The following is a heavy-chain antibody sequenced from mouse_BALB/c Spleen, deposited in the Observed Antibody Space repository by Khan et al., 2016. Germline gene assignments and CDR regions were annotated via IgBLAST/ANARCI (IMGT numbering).Heavy chain of an antibody. J-gene: IGHJ3*01. CDR2: INPDSSTI. CDR1: GFDFSRYW. CDR3: ARLHYYGRFAY. Sequence: EVKLLESGGGLVQPGGSLKLSCAASGFDFSRYWMSWVRQAPGKGLEWIGEINPDSSTINYTPSLKDKFIISRDNAKNTLYLQRSKVRSEDTAVDYGARLHYYGRFAYWGQGTLVTVSA. V-gene: IGHV4-1*02. D-gene: IGHD1-2*01.